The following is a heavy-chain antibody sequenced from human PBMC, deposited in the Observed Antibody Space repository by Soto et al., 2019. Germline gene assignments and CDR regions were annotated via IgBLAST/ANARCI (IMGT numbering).Heavy chain of an antibody. CDR3: AKDYSPFPLITGTTGFDY. V-gene: IGHV3-30*18. J-gene: IGHJ4*02. D-gene: IGHD1-7*01. CDR2: ISYDGSNK. CDR1: GFTFSSYG. Sequence: QVQLVESGGGVVQPGRSLRLSCAASGFTFSSYGMHWVRQAPGKGLEWVAVISYDGSNKYYADSVKGRFTISRDNSKNTLYLQMNSLRAEDTAVYYCAKDYSPFPLITGTTGFDYWGQGTLVTVSS.